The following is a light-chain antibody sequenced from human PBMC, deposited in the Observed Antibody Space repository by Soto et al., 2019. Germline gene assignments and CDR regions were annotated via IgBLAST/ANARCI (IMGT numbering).Light chain of an antibody. J-gene: IGKJ2*01. CDR3: QQRSNWPPAYT. CDR2: DAS. Sequence: EIVLTQSPATLSLSPGERATLSCRASQSVSGYLAGYQQKPGQAPRLLIYDASNRATGIPARFSGSGSGTDFTLTISSREPQDFAVYYCQQRSNWPPAYTCGQGTKLEIK. V-gene: IGKV3-11*01. CDR1: QSVSGY.